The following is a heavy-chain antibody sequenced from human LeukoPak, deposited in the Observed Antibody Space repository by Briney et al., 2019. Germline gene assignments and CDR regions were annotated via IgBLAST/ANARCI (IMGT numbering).Heavy chain of an antibody. J-gene: IGHJ3*02. CDR1: GGTFSSYA. Sequence: SVKVSCKASGGTFSSYAISWVRQAPGQGLEWMGGIIPIFGTANYAQKFQGRVTITADESTSTAYMELSSLRSEDTAVYYCAKDPYTKHAFDIWGQGTMVTVSS. CDR3: AKDPYTKHAFDI. V-gene: IGHV1-69*01. D-gene: IGHD3-16*01. CDR2: IIPIFGTA.